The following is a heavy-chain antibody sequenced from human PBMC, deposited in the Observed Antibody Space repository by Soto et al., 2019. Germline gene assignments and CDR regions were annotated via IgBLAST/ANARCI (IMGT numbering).Heavy chain of an antibody. Sequence: SETLSLTCAVYGGSFSGYYWSWIRQPPGKGLEWIGEINHSGSTNYNPSLKSRVTISVDTSKNQFSLKLSSVTAADTAVYYCARLLRYFDWLPQFDYWGQGTLVTVSS. CDR3: ARLLRYFDWLPQFDY. J-gene: IGHJ4*02. CDR2: INHSGST. D-gene: IGHD3-9*01. CDR1: GGSFSGYY. V-gene: IGHV4-34*01.